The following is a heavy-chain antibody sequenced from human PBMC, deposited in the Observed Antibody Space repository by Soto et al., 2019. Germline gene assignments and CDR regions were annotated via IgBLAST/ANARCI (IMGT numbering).Heavy chain of an antibody. D-gene: IGHD2-8*01. V-gene: IGHV3-23*01. CDR2: ISGSGGST. Sequence: PGGSLRLSCAASGFTFSSYAMSWVRQAPGKGLEWVSAISGSGGSTYYADSVKGRFTISRDNSKNTLYLQMNSLRAEDTAVYYCASRMYAYYYYGMDVWGQGNTVTVSS. J-gene: IGHJ6*02. CDR1: GFTFSSYA. CDR3: ASRMYAYYYYGMDV.